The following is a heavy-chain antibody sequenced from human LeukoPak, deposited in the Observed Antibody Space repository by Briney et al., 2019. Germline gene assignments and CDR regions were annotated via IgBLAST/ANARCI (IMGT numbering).Heavy chain of an antibody. CDR3: ARVSQGELAEAFDI. J-gene: IGHJ3*02. CDR2: ISSSSSYI. V-gene: IGHV3-21*01. D-gene: IGHD1-26*01. CDR1: GFTFSSYS. Sequence: GGSLRLSCAASGFTFSSYSMNWVRQAPGKGLEWVSSISSSSSYIYYAESVKGRFTISRDNAKNSLYLQMSSLRAEDTAVYYCARVSQGELAEAFDIWGKGTMVTVSS.